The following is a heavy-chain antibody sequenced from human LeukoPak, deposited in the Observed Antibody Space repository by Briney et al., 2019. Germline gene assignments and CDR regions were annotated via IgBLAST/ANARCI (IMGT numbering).Heavy chain of an antibody. V-gene: IGHV1-46*01. CDR3: ASLKNYYDSSGYLVTDAFDI. Sequence: ASVKVSCKASGYTFTSNYIHWARQAPGQGLEWMGVINPSGGRTSYAQKFQGRVTMTRDMSTSTVYMELSSLRSEDTAVYYCASLKNYYDSSGYLVTDAFDIWGQGTMVTVSS. D-gene: IGHD3-22*01. J-gene: IGHJ3*02. CDR1: GYTFTSNY. CDR2: INPSGGRT.